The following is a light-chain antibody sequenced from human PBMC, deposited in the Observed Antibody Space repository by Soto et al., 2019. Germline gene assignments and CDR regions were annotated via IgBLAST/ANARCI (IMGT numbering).Light chain of an antibody. CDR1: SGSVSTSYY. J-gene: IGLJ3*02. V-gene: IGLV8-61*01. CDR2: STN. Sequence: QTVVTQEPSFSVSPGGTVTLTCGLSSGSVSTSYYPSWYQQTPGQAPRTLIYSTNTRSSGVPDRFSGSILGNKAALTITGAQADDESDYYCVLYMGSGNRVFGGGTSSPS. CDR3: VLYMGSGNRV.